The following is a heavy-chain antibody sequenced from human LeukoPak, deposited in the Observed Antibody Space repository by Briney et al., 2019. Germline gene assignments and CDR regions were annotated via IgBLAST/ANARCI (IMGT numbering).Heavy chain of an antibody. D-gene: IGHD3-3*01. V-gene: IGHV1-18*01. CDR3: ARVIGPSITIFGVVIPGYYYYYMDV. CDR2: ISAYNGNT. CDR1: RYTFTSYG. Sequence: ASVKVSCKASRYTFTSYGISWVRQAPGQGLEWMGWISAYNGNTNYAQKLQGRVTMTTDTSTSTAYMELRSLRSDDTAVYYCARVIGPSITIFGVVIPGYYYYYMDVWGKGTTVTVSS. J-gene: IGHJ6*03.